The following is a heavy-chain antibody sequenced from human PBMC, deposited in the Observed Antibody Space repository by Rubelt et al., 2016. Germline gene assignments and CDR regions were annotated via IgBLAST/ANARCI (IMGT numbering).Heavy chain of an antibody. CDR2: IYYSWST. J-gene: IGHJ4*02. Sequence: QVQLQQWGAGLLKPSETLSLTCAVYGGSFSGYYWSWIRQPPGKGLEWIGSIYYSWSTYYNPSLKSRVTISVDTSKNQFSLKLSSVTVADTAVYYCARDFDYDSSGYYVVDYWGQGTLVTVSS. D-gene: IGHD3-22*01. V-gene: IGHV4-34*01. CDR3: ARDFDYDSSGYYVVDY. CDR1: GGSFSGYY.